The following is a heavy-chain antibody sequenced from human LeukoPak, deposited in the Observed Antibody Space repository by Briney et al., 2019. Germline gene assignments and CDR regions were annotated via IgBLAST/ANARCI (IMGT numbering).Heavy chain of an antibody. V-gene: IGHV3-48*03. CDR1: GFTFSSFE. J-gene: IGHJ4*02. CDR3: AASRRGFGGLWGY. D-gene: IGHD3-10*01. CDR2: INSGGSTK. Sequence: GGSLSLSCAASGFTFSSFEMKWVRQAPGKGREWVSYINSGGSTKYYADSVKGRFTISRDNAKKTLYLQMNSLRAEDTAVYYCAASRRGFGGLWGYWGQGTLVTVSS.